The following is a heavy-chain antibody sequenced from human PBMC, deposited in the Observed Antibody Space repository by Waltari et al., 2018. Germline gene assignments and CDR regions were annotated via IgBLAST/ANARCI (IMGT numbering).Heavy chain of an antibody. Sequence: QVQLVQSGVEVKKPGASVKVSCKVAGYTLTELSMPLVRPAPGKGLEWMRGFDPEDGETIYAQKFQGRVTMTEDTSTDTAYMELSSLRSEDTAVYYCATGRSTTGTTWSTWFDPWGQGTLVTVSS. CDR3: ATGRSTTGTTWSTWFDP. CDR2: FDPEDGET. CDR1: GYTLTELS. J-gene: IGHJ5*02. V-gene: IGHV1-24*01. D-gene: IGHD1-1*01.